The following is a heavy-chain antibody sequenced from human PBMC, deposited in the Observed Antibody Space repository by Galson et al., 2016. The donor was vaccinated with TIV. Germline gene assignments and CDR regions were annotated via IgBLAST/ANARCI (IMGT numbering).Heavy chain of an antibody. CDR2: IVPMIDIT. V-gene: IGHV1-69*04. J-gene: IGHJ4*02. Sequence: SVKVSCKASGDTFTSYTINWVRQAPGQGLEWMGRIVPMIDITNYAPNFQDRVTITGDKSTSTAYMELKSLSAEDTAVYYCAKEVVNSRRLDEIGAAATSFDFWGQGTLVTVSS. CDR3: AKEVVNSRRLDEIGAAATSFDF. CDR1: GDTFTSYT. D-gene: IGHD6-13*01.